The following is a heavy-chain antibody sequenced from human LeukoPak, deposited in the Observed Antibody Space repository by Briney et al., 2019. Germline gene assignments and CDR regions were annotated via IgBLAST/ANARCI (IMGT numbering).Heavy chain of an antibody. CDR2: INHSGST. CDR1: GGSTSGYY. V-gene: IGHV4-34*01. CDR3: ARGRSSGWYAGRYYYYYYMDV. J-gene: IGHJ6*03. Sequence: SETLSLTCSVSGGSTSGYYWSWIRQPPGKGLEWIGEINHSGSTNYNPSLKSRVTISVDTSKNQFSLKLSSVTAADTAVYYCARGRSSGWYAGRYYYYYYMDVWGKGTTVTVSS. D-gene: IGHD6-19*01.